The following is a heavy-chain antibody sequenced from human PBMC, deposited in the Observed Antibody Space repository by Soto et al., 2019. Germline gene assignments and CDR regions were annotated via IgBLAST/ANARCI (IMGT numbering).Heavy chain of an antibody. V-gene: IGHV3-33*01. CDR2: IWYDGSNK. CDR1: GFTFSSYG. D-gene: IGHD3-3*01. J-gene: IGHJ3*02. CDR3: ARLIDNGYYDFWSGYYSADAFDI. Sequence: LRLSCAASGFTFSSYGMHWVRQAPGKGLEWVAVIWYDGSNKYYADSVKGRFTISRDNSKNTLYLQMNSLRAEDTAVYYCARLIDNGYYDFWSGYYSADAFDIWGQGTMVTVSS.